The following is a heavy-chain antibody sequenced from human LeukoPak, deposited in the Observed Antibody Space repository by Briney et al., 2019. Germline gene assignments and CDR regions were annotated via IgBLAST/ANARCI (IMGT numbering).Heavy chain of an antibody. CDR1: GGSISSGDYY. V-gene: IGHV4-30-4*08. CDR2: IYYSGST. D-gene: IGHD6-13*01. Sequence: SETLSLTCTVSGGSISSGDYYWSWIRQPPGKVQEWIGYIYYSGSTYYNPSLKSRVTISVDTSKNQFSLKLSSVTAADTAVYYCARGPRIAAAGHFDYWGQGTLVTVSS. J-gene: IGHJ4*02. CDR3: ARGPRIAAAGHFDY.